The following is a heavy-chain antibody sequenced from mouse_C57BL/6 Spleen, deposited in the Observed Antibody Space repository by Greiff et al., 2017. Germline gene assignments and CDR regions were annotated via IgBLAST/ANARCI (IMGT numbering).Heavy chain of an antibody. D-gene: IGHD1-1*01. CDR1: GYTFTSYW. CDR2: IHPSDRDT. Sequence: QVQLQQPGAELVKPGASVKVSCKASGYTFTSYWMHWVMQRPGQGLEWIGRIHPSDRDTNYNQKFKGKATFTVDKSSSTAYMQLSSQASEDSAVYYCAIPRIYGSSLVPFAYWGQGTLVTVAA. J-gene: IGHJ3*01. V-gene: IGHV1-74*01. CDR3: AIPRIYGSSLVPFAY.